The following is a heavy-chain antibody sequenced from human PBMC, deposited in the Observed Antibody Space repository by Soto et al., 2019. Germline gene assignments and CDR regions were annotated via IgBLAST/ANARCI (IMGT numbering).Heavy chain of an antibody. CDR3: AGPWYSYGSGSFGSGMDV. D-gene: IGHD3-10*01. Sequence: QVQLVQSGAEVKKPGSLVKVSCKASGGTFSSYAISWVRQAPGQGLEWMGGIIPIFGTANYAQKFQGRVTITADESTSTAYMELSSLRSEDTAVYYCAGPWYSYGSGSFGSGMDVWGQGTTVTVSS. J-gene: IGHJ6*02. CDR1: GGTFSSYA. CDR2: IIPIFGTA. V-gene: IGHV1-69*01.